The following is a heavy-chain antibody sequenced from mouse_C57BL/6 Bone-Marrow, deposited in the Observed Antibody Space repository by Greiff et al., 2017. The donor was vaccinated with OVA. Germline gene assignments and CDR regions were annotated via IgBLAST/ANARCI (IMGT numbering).Heavy chain of an antibody. CDR3: TTYYGSSYDWYFDV. D-gene: IGHD1-1*01. V-gene: IGHV14-1*01. Sequence: VHVKQSGAELVRPGASVKLSCTASGFNIKDYYMHWVKQRPEQGLEWIGRIDPEDGGTEYAPKFQGKATMTADTSSNTAYLQLSSLTSEDTAVYYCTTYYGSSYDWYFDVWGTGTTVTVSS. J-gene: IGHJ1*03. CDR2: IDPEDGGT. CDR1: GFNIKDYY.